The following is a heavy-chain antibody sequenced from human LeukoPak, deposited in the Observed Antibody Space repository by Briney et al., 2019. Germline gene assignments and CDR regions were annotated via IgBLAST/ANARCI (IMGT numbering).Heavy chain of an antibody. CDR1: GFTFSSYA. CDR3: ARDLGRELQAFDI. CDR2: ISYDGSNK. V-gene: IGHV3-30-3*01. J-gene: IGHJ3*02. D-gene: IGHD1-26*01. Sequence: GRSLRLSCAASGFTFSSYAMHWVRQAPGKGLEWVAVISYDGSNKYYADSVKGRFTISRDNSKNTLYLQMNSLRAEDTAVYYCARDLGRELQAFDIWGQGTMVTVSS.